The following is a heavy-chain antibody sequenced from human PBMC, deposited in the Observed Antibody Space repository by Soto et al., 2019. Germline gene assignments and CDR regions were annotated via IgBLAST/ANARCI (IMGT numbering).Heavy chain of an antibody. CDR2: IFSNDEK. CDR1: GFSLSNARMG. J-gene: IGHJ6*02. V-gene: IGHV2-26*01. D-gene: IGHD6-13*01. CDR3: ARSVAGAAAGIYGMDV. Sequence: QVTLKESGPVLVKPTETLTLTCTVSGFSLSNARMGVSWIRQPPGKALEWLAHIFSNDEKSYSTSLKSRLTISKDTSKSQVVLTMTNMDPVDTATYYCARSVAGAAAGIYGMDVWGQGTTVTVSS.